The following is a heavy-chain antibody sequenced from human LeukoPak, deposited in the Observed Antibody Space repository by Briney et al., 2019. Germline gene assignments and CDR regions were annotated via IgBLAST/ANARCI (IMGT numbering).Heavy chain of an antibody. CDR2: INHSGST. V-gene: IGHV4-34*01. Sequence: PSETLSLTCAVYGGSFSGYYWSWIRQPPGKGLEWIGEINHSGSTNYNPSLKSRVTISVDTSKNQFSLKLSSVTAADTAVYYCARLYYDSSGYYELYYFDYWGQGTLVTVSS. J-gene: IGHJ4*02. D-gene: IGHD3-22*01. CDR1: GGSFSGYY. CDR3: ARLYYDSSGYYELYYFDY.